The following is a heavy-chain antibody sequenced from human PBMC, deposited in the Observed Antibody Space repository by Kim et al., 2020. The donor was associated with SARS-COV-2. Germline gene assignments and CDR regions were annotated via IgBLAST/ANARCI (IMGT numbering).Heavy chain of an antibody. CDR1: GFTFSSYS. CDR2: ISSSSSYI. J-gene: IGHJ4*02. Sequence: GGSLRLSCAASGFTFSSYSMNWVRQAPGKGLEWVSSISSSSSYIYYADSVKGRFTISRDNAKNSLYLQMNSLRAEDTAVYYCARAPAYDYVWGSSDQYYFDYWGQGTLVTVSS. V-gene: IGHV3-21*01. D-gene: IGHD3-16*01. CDR3: ARAPAYDYVWGSSDQYYFDY.